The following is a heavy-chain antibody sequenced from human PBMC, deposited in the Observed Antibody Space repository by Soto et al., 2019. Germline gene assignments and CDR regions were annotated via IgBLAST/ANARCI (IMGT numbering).Heavy chain of an antibody. CDR1: GGTFSSYT. J-gene: IGHJ4*02. D-gene: IGHD2-21*02. Sequence: ASVKGSCKASGGTFSSYTISWVRQAPGQGLEWMGRIIPILGIANCAQRFQGRVTITEDRSTSTAYMELSSLRSEDTAVYYCARERPRRGGDPDQFDYWGQGTLVTVSS. CDR3: ARERPRRGGDPDQFDY. V-gene: IGHV1-69*04. CDR2: IIPILGIA.